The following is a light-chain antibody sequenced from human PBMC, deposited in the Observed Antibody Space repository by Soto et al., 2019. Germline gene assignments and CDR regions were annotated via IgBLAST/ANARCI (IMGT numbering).Light chain of an antibody. J-gene: IGKJ1*01. Sequence: IVLTQSPGTLSLSPWERATLSFMSVQSVSSSYLAWYQQKPGQAPRLLIYGASSRATGIPDRFSGSGSGTDFTLTISRLEPEDFAVYYCQQYGSSPLWTFGQGTKVDI. CDR2: GAS. CDR3: QQYGSSPLWT. CDR1: QSVSSSY. V-gene: IGKV3-20*01.